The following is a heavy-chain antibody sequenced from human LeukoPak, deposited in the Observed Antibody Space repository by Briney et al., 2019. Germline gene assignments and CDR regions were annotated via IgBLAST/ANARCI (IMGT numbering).Heavy chain of an antibody. J-gene: IGHJ4*02. D-gene: IGHD3-10*01. CDR1: GYTFTSYA. CDR3: ARDQRRFGELSFVH. V-gene: IGHV1-3*01. Sequence: GSVKLSCKASGYTFTSYAMRWVRQAPGQRLEWMGWINAGNGNTKYSQKFQGRGTITRDTSASTAYMELSSLRSEDTAVYYCARDQRRFGELSFVHWGQGTLVTVSS. CDR2: INAGNGNT.